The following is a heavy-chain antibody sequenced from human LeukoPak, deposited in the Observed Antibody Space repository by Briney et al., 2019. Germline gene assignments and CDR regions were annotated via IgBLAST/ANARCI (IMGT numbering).Heavy chain of an antibody. V-gene: IGHV1-2*06. J-gene: IGHJ4*02. CDR2: INPNSGGT. CDR3: ARSYYDILTGYYLFDY. CDR1: GYTFTSYY. Sequence: ASVKVSCKASGYTFTSYYMHWVRQAPGQGLEWMGRINPNSGGTNYAQKFQGRVTMTRDTSISTAYMELSRLRSDDTAVYYCARSYYDILTGYYLFDYWGQGTLVTVSS. D-gene: IGHD3-9*01.